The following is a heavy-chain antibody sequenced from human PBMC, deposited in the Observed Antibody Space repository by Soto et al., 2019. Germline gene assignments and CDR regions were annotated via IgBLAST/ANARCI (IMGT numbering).Heavy chain of an antibody. V-gene: IGHV4-31*03. D-gene: IGHD4-17*01. Sequence: QVQLQESGPGLVKPSQTLSLTCTVSGGSISSGGYYWSWIRQHPGKGLEWIGYIYYSGSTYYNPSLKSRVTIAVDTSKNQSPLKLSSVTAAGTAVYYWASPLPTVNTIGVAYWGQGPLVTVSS. CDR1: GGSISSGGYY. CDR3: ASPLPTVNTIGVAY. CDR2: IYYSGST. J-gene: IGHJ4*02.